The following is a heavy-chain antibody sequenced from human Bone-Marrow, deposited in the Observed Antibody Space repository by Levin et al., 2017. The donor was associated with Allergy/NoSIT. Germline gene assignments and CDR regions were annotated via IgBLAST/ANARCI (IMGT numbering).Heavy chain of an antibody. V-gene: IGHV3-11*01. Sequence: GESLKISCAASGFTFSDFFMTWIRQAPGRGLEWVSYISPSGATIYDADSVKGRFTISRDNTKNSLFLQMNSLRGEDTAVYYCARETCTSASCYLDFWGQGTLVSVSS. CDR1: GFTFSDFF. D-gene: IGHD2-2*01. CDR2: ISPSGATI. CDR3: ARETCTSASCYLDF. J-gene: IGHJ4*02.